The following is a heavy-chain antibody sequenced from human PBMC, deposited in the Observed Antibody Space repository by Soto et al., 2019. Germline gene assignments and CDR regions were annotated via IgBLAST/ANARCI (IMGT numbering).Heavy chain of an antibody. CDR3: ARDSSSGSYYIDY. CDR2: IWYDGSKK. D-gene: IGHD3-10*01. J-gene: IGHJ4*02. Sequence: GGSLRLSCAASGFTFSSYGMHWVRQAPGKGQEWVAVIWYDGSKKHYADSVEGRFTISRDNSKNTLYLQMSSLRAEDTAVYCCARDSSSGSYYIDYWGQGPLVTVPQ. CDR1: GFTFSSYG. V-gene: IGHV3-33*01.